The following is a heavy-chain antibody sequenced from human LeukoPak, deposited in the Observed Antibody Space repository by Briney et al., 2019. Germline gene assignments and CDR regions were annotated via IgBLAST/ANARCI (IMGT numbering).Heavy chain of an antibody. CDR2: INGGNGDT. V-gene: IGHV1-3*01. CDR1: GYTLSNSA. Sequence: GASVKVSCKASGYTLSNSAIHWVRQAPGQRLEWMGWINGGNGDTKSSQKFQDRVTITRDTSASTAYMELSSLRSEDTAVYYCAVCGVYCGGVGYWGQGTLVTVSS. J-gene: IGHJ4*02. CDR3: AVCGVYCGGVGY. D-gene: IGHD2-21*01.